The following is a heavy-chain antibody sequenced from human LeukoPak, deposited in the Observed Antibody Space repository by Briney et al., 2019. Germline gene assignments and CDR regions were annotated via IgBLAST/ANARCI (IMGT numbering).Heavy chain of an antibody. V-gene: IGHV4-34*01. CDR2: INHSGST. Sequence: SETLSLTCAVYGGSFSGYYWSWIRQPPGKGLEWIGEINHSGSTNYNPSLKSRATISVDTSKNQFSLKLSSVTAADTAVYYCARDTSIAARQLYYGMDVWGQGTTVTVSS. CDR3: ARDTSIAARQLYYGMDV. J-gene: IGHJ6*02. D-gene: IGHD6-6*01. CDR1: GGSFSGYY.